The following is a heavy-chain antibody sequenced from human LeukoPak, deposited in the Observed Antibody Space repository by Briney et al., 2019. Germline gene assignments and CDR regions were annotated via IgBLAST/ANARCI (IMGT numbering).Heavy chain of an antibody. V-gene: IGHV1-18*01. CDR1: GGTFSSHA. CDR3: ARDLNYYDSSGYYWGAPSFDY. J-gene: IGHJ4*02. CDR2: ISAYNDNT. Sequence: ASVKVSCKASGGTFSSHAISWVRQAPGQGLEWMGWISAYNDNTDYAQKLQGRVTMTTDTSTSTAYMELRSLRSDDTAVYYCARDLNYYDSSGYYWGAPSFDYWGQGTLVTVSS. D-gene: IGHD3-22*01.